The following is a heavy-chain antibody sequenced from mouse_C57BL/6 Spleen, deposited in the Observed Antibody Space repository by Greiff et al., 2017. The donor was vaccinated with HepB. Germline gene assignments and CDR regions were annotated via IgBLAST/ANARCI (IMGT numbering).Heavy chain of an antibody. V-gene: IGHV1-59*01. D-gene: IGHD1-1*01. CDR2: IDPSDSYT. CDR1: GYTFTSYW. CDR3: APEGDLLEAY. J-gene: IGHJ3*01. Sequence: VQLQQSGAELVRPGTSVKLSCKASGYTFTSYWMHWVKQRPGQGLEWIGVIDPSDSYTNYNQKFKGKATLTVDTSSSTAYMQLSSLTSEDSAVYYCAPEGDLLEAYWGQGTLVTVSA.